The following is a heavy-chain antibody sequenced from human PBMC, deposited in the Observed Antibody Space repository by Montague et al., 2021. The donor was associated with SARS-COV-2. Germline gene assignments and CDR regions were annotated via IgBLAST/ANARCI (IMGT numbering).Heavy chain of an antibody. CDR1: GFTFSSYA. J-gene: IGHJ3*02. Sequence: SLRLSCAASGFTFSSYAMHWVCQAPGKGLEWVAVISYDGSNKYYXDSVKGRFTISRDNSKNTLYLQMNSLRAEDTAVYYCAREDPSFDAFDIWGQGTMVTVSS. CDR3: AREDPSFDAFDI. CDR2: ISYDGSNK. V-gene: IGHV3-30-3*01.